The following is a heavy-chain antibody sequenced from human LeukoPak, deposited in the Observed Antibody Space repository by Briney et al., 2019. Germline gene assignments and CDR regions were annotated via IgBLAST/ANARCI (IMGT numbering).Heavy chain of an antibody. CDR3: ARDGRELPYFFDY. J-gene: IGHJ4*02. CDR1: GFTLSRYE. CDR2: ISTSGSTS. V-gene: IGHV3-48*03. D-gene: IGHD1-26*01. Sequence: GGSLRLSCAASGFTLSRYEMNAVRPTPGGGLEWVSYISTSGSTSYYADSVKGRFTISRDTAKNSLYLQMNSLRVEDTAVYYCARDGRELPYFFDYWGQGTLVTVSS.